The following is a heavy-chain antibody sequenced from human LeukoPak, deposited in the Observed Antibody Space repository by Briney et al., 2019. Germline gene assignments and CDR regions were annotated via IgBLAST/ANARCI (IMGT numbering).Heavy chain of an antibody. Sequence: ASVKVSCKASGYTFTGYYMHWVRQAPGQGLEWMGWINPNSGGTNYAQKFQGRVTMTRDTSISTAYMELSRLRPDDTAVYYCASIPRKYSGSYSDYWGQGTLVTVSS. CDR3: ASIPRKYSGSYSDY. J-gene: IGHJ4*02. CDR2: INPNSGGT. CDR1: GYTFTGYY. D-gene: IGHD1-26*01. V-gene: IGHV1-2*02.